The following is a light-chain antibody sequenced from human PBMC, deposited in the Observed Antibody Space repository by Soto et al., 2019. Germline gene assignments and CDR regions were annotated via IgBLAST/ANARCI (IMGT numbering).Light chain of an antibody. Sequence: EIVLTQSPATLSLSPGDRATLSCRASQSVRSYLAWYQQKPGQAPRLLIYDASNRATGIPARFSGSGSGRDFTLTITSLEPEDFAVYYCHQRSDWPSTFGGGTKVEIK. CDR2: DAS. CDR3: HQRSDWPST. CDR1: QSVRSY. V-gene: IGKV3-11*02. J-gene: IGKJ4*01.